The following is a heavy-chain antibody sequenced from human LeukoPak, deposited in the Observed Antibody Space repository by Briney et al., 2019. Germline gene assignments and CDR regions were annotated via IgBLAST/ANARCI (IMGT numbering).Heavy chain of an antibody. CDR1: GGSFSSYY. J-gene: IGHJ5*02. CDR2: MYYSGST. D-gene: IGHD4-17*01. V-gene: IGHV4-59*12. CDR3: ARDYGDYVGWFDP. Sequence: SETLSLTCTVSGGSFSSYYWSWIRQPPGKGLEWIGHMYYSGSTNYNPSLKSRVTISVDTSKNQFSLKLSSVTAADTAVYYCARDYGDYVGWFDPWGQGTLVTVSS.